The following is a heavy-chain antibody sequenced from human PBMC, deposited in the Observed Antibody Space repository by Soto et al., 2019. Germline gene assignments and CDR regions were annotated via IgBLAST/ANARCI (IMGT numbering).Heavy chain of an antibody. CDR3: ARVEVAGRETDKGLDY. CDR1: GGSFSSGSYY. D-gene: IGHD6-19*01. Sequence: SETLSLTCTVSGGSFSSGSYYWSWIRQPPGKGLEWIGYIYYSGSTNYNPSLKSRVTISVDTSKNQFSLKLSSVTAADTAVYYCARVEVAGRETDKGLDYWGQGTLVTVSS. V-gene: IGHV4-61*01. J-gene: IGHJ4*02. CDR2: IYYSGST.